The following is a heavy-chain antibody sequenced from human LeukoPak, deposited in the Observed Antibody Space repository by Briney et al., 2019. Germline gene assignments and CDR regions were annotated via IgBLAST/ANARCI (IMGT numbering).Heavy chain of an antibody. CDR1: GGSISSGGYS. CDR2: IYHSGST. CDR3: ARRVALPSCGNYYFDY. V-gene: IGHV4-30-2*01. J-gene: IGHJ4*02. D-gene: IGHD4-23*01. Sequence: SETLSLTCAVSGGSISSGGYSWSWIRQPPGKGLEWIGYIYHSGSTYYNPSLKSRVTISVDRSKNQFSLKLSSVTAADTAVYYCARRVALPSCGNYYFDYWGQGTLVTVSS.